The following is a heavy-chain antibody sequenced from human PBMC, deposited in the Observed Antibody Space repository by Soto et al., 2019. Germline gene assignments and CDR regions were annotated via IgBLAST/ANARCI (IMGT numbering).Heavy chain of an antibody. CDR1: GFTFSSYG. CDR3: AKGSEEILRFLEWFKSDAFDI. Sequence: QVQLVESGGGVVQPGRSLRLSCAASGFTFSSYGRHWVRQAPGKGLEWVAVISYDGSNKYYADSVKGRFTISRDNSKNTLYLQMNSLRAEDTAVYYCAKGSEEILRFLEWFKSDAFDIWGQGTMVTVSS. J-gene: IGHJ3*02. D-gene: IGHD3-3*01. V-gene: IGHV3-30*18. CDR2: ISYDGSNK.